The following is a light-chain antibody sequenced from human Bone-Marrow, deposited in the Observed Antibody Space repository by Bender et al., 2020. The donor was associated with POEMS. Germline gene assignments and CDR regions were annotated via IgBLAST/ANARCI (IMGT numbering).Light chain of an antibody. Sequence: QSGLTQAPSASGTPGQRVTISCSGGSSNMGGNTVNWYQRLPGAAPKLLIYGNDQWPPGVPDRFSGSMSGTSASLAISGLHSEDEADYYCVAWDDTLNGWVFGGGTKLTVL. V-gene: IGLV1-44*01. CDR3: VAWDDTLNGWV. CDR2: GND. J-gene: IGLJ2*01. CDR1: SSNMGGNT.